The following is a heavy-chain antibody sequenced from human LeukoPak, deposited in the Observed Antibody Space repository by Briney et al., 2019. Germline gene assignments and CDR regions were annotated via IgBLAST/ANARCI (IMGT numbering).Heavy chain of an antibody. CDR1: GGSISSYY. CDR2: IYYSGST. Sequence: SETLSLTCTVSGGSISSYYWSWIRQPPGKGLEWIGYIYYSGSTNYNPSLKSRVTISVDTSKNQFSLKLSSVTAADTAVYYCARGHRLKEDAFDIWGQGTMVTVSS. D-gene: IGHD3-16*01. J-gene: IGHJ3*02. V-gene: IGHV4-59*01. CDR3: ARGHRLKEDAFDI.